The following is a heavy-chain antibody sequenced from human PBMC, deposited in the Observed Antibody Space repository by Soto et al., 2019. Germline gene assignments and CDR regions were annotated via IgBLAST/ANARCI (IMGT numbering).Heavy chain of an antibody. CDR3: AKNSGYSSSSPFGDY. CDR1: GFTFSSYG. Sequence: QVQLVESGGGVVQPGRSLRLSCAASGFTFSSYGMHWVRQAPGKGLEWVAVISYDGSNKYYADSVKGRFTISRDNSKNTMYLQMNSLRAEDTAVYYCAKNSGYSSSSPFGDYWGQVTLVTVSS. D-gene: IGHD6-6*01. CDR2: ISYDGSNK. J-gene: IGHJ4*02. V-gene: IGHV3-30*18.